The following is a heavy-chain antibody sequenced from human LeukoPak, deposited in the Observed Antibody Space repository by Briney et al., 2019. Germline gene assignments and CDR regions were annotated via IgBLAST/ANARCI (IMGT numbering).Heavy chain of an antibody. CDR1: GFTFHNYA. CDR2: TSGDGITT. J-gene: IGHJ4*02. Sequence: GGSLRLSCAASGFTFHNYAIHWVRQAPGKGLEWVSPTSGDGITTYFADSVKGRFTISRDNSKSSLFLQMNSLRTEDTALYYCARDHVYGGADYWGQGTLVTVSS. CDR3: ARDHVYGGADY. D-gene: IGHD5/OR15-5a*01. V-gene: IGHV3-43*02.